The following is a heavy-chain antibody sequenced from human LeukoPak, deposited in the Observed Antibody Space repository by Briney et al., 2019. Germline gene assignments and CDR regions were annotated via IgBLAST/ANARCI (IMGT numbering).Heavy chain of an antibody. CDR3: ARAQRYCSGGSCSRFDY. V-gene: IGHV3-7*03. D-gene: IGHD2-15*01. Sequence: GGSPRLSCAASGFTFSSYWMSWVRQAPGKGLEWVANIKQDGSEKYYVDSVKGRFTISRDNAKNSLYLQMNSLRAEDTAVYYCARAQRYCSGGSCSRFDYWGQGTLVTVSS. CDR1: GFTFSSYW. J-gene: IGHJ4*02. CDR2: IKQDGSEK.